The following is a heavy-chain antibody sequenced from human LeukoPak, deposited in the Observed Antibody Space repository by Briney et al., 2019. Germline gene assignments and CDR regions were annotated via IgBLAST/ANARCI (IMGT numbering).Heavy chain of an antibody. D-gene: IGHD3-10*01. Sequence: SETLSLTCTVSGGSISSYYWSWIRQPAGKGLEWIGRIYTSGSTNYNPSLKSRVTMSVDTSKNQFSLKLSSVTAADTAVYYCARANYYGSGSSYSYWYFDLWGRGTLVTVSS. J-gene: IGHJ2*01. V-gene: IGHV4-4*07. CDR3: ARANYYGSGSSYSYWYFDL. CDR2: IYTSGST. CDR1: GGSISSYY.